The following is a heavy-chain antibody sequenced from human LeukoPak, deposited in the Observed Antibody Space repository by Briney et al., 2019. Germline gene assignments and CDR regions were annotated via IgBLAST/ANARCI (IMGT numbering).Heavy chain of an antibody. D-gene: IGHD6-13*01. CDR3: ASRYEQQLAIYYYYYGMDV. J-gene: IGHJ6*02. V-gene: IGHV3-21*01. Sequence: GGSLRLSCAASRFTFSSYSMNWVRQAPGKGLEWVSSISSSSSYIYYADSVKGRFTISRDNAKNSLYLQMNSLRAEDTAVYYCASRYEQQLAIYYYYYGMDVWGQGTTVTVSS. CDR2: ISSSSSYI. CDR1: RFTFSSYS.